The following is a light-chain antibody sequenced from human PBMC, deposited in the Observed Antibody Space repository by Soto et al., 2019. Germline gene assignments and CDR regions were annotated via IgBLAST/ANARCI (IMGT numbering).Light chain of an antibody. CDR1: QSLVHSDGHTY. CDR3: MQATQFPLT. J-gene: IGKJ4*01. V-gene: IGKV2-24*01. CDR2: KIS. Sequence: DIVMTQTPLSSPVTLGQPASISCRSSQSLVHSDGHTYLSWLQQRPGQPPRVLIYKISNRVSGVPDRFSGSGAGTDFTLKISRVEAEDVGVYYCMQATQFPLTFGGGTRVEIK.